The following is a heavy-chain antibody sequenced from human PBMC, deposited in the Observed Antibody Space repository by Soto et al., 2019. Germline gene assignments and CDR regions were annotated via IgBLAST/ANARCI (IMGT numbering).Heavy chain of an antibody. CDR2: IYPGDSDT. J-gene: IGHJ6*02. CDR1: GYSFTSYW. Sequence: GESLKISCKGSGYSFTSYWIGWVRQMPGKGLEWMGIIYPGDSDTRYSPSFQGQVTISADKSISTAYLQWSSLKASDTAMYYCASQGSTRSYYYYGMDAWGQGTTVTVSS. CDR3: ASQGSTRSYYYYGMDA. V-gene: IGHV5-51*01. D-gene: IGHD2-2*01.